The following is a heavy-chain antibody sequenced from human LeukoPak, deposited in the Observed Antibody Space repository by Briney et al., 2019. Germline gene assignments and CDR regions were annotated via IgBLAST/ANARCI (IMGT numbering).Heavy chain of an antibody. D-gene: IGHD6-19*01. CDR1: GFTFSTYS. CDR2: IKSKTDGGTV. Sequence: PGGSLRLSCAASGFTFSTYSMNWVRQAPGKGLEWVGRIKSKTDGGTVDFAAPVKGRFTISRDDSKNTLYLQMNSLKTEDTAVYYCTTKTGMAVAGTDYWGQGTLVTVSS. J-gene: IGHJ4*02. V-gene: IGHV3-15*01. CDR3: TTKTGMAVAGTDY.